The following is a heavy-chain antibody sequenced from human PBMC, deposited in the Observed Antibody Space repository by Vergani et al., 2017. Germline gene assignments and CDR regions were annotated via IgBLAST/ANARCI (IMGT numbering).Heavy chain of an antibody. Sequence: EVQLVESGGGLIQPGGSLRLSCAASGFTVSSNYMSWVRQAPGKGLEWVGRIKSKTDGGTTDYAAPVKGRFTISRDDSKNTLYLQMNSLKTEDTAVYYCTTDSSGWRLIDYWGQGTLVTVSS. D-gene: IGHD6-19*01. J-gene: IGHJ4*02. CDR2: IKSKTDGGTT. V-gene: IGHV3-15*01. CDR3: TTDSSGWRLIDY. CDR1: GFTVSSNY.